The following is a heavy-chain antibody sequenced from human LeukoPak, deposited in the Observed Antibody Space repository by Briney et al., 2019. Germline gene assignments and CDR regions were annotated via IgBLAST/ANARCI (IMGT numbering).Heavy chain of an antibody. CDR3: ARAPYYGGRTPPNWFDP. CDR1: GGPISSSNW. Sequence: SDTLSITCAVSGGPISSSNWWRWVRQPPGEWLEWIGEIYHSGSTNYNPSLKSRVTISVDKSKNQFSLKLSSVTAADTAVYYCARAPYYGGRTPPNWFDPWGQGTLVSVSS. CDR2: IYHSGST. D-gene: IGHD4-23*01. V-gene: IGHV4-4*02. J-gene: IGHJ5*02.